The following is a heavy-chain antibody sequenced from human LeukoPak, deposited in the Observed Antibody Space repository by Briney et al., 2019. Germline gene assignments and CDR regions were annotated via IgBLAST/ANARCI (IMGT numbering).Heavy chain of an antibody. CDR1: GYTFTSYD. J-gene: IGHJ5*02. V-gene: IGHV1-8*01. D-gene: IGHD2-2*01. CDR3: ARAQGIPGYCSSTSCYYWFDP. Sequence: ASVKVSCKASGYTFTSYDINWVRQATGQGLEWMGWMNPNSGNTGYAQKFQGRVTMTRNTSISTAYMELSSLRSEDTAVYYCARAQGIPGYCSSTSCYYWFDPWGQGTLVTVSP. CDR2: MNPNSGNT.